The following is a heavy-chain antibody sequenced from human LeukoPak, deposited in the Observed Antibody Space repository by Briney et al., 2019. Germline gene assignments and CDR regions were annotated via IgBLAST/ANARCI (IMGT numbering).Heavy chain of an antibody. D-gene: IGHD3-22*01. V-gene: IGHV3-30*18. CDR3: AKNQYYYDSSGYLFDY. CDR2: ISYDGSNK. Sequence: GGSLRLSCAASGFTFSSYGMHWVRRAPGKGLEWVAVISYDGSNKYYADSVKGRFTISRDNSKNTLYLQMNSLRAEDTAVYYCAKNQYYYDSSGYLFDYWGQGTLVTVSS. CDR1: GFTFSSYG. J-gene: IGHJ4*02.